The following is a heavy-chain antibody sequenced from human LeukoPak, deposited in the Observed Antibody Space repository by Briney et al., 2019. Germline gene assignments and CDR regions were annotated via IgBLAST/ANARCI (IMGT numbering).Heavy chain of an antibody. Sequence: SETLSLTCAVYGGSFSGYYWSWIRQPPGKGLEWIGEINHSGSTNYNPSLKSRVTISVDTSKNQFSLKLSSVTAADTAVYYCARVGDSSGYAYDAFDIWGQGTMVTVSS. V-gene: IGHV4-34*01. D-gene: IGHD3-22*01. J-gene: IGHJ3*02. CDR2: INHSGST. CDR3: ARVGDSSGYAYDAFDI. CDR1: GGSFSGYY.